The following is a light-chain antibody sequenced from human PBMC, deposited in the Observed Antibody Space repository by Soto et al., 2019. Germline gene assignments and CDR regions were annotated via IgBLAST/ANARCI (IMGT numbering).Light chain of an antibody. J-gene: IGKJ1*01. V-gene: IGKV1-39*01. CDR3: QQSYSNPPA. Sequence: DIEMNQCPSSLSASVGDRVTMTGGASQNISSYLNWYQQKPGKAPKLLIYAASSLQSGVPSRFSGSGSGTDFTLTISSLQPEDFATYYCQQSYSNPPACGQGTKVDIK. CDR2: AAS. CDR1: QNISSY.